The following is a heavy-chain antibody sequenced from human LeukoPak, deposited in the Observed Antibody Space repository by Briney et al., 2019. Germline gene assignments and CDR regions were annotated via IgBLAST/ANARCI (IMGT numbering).Heavy chain of an antibody. Sequence: GGSLRLSCAASGFTFNGYWMHWVRQVPGKGLVWVSRINSDGSSTSYADSVKGRFTISRDNAKNTLYLQMNSLRAEDTAVFYCARTDILTGYSFDCWGQGTLVTVSS. CDR2: INSDGSST. CDR1: GFTFNGYW. CDR3: ARTDILTGYSFDC. V-gene: IGHV3-74*01. J-gene: IGHJ4*02. D-gene: IGHD3-9*01.